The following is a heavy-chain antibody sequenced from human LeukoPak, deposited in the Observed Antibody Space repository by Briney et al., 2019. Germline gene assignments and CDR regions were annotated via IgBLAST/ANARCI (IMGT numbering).Heavy chain of an antibody. D-gene: IGHD3-3*01. CDR3: ARNHLRFLEWSFDY. Sequence: SETLSLTCTVSGGSISSYYWSWIRQPAGKGLEWIGRIYTSGSTNYNPSLKSRVTMSVDTSKNQFSLKLSSVTAADTAVYYCARNHLRFLEWSFDYWGKGTLVTVSS. CDR2: IYTSGST. J-gene: IGHJ4*02. CDR1: GGSISSYY. V-gene: IGHV4-4*07.